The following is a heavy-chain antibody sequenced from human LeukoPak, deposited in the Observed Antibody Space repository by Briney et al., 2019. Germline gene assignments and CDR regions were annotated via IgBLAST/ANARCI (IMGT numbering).Heavy chain of an antibody. CDR2: ISCDGSST. CDR1: GFTFSSYG. Sequence: PGGSLRLSCAASGFTFSSYGMHWVRQAPGKGLEWVAGISCDGSSTYYADSVKGRFTISRDNAKNTLYLQVNSLRAEDTAVYYFARARHDYASSGSSALELWGQGTLVTASS. J-gene: IGHJ4*02. CDR3: ARARHDYASSGSSALEL. D-gene: IGHD3-22*01. V-gene: IGHV3-33*01.